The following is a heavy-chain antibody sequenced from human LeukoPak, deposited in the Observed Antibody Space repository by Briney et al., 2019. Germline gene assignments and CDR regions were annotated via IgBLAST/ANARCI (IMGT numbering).Heavy chain of an antibody. D-gene: IGHD5-18*01. J-gene: IGHJ4*02. Sequence: SVKLSCKASGGTFSRSAINWVRKGPGQGLEWMGGIILIFGTATYAENFQGRVTITTDETTTKDYMELRSMRSNAAAVYYCASPDASMVSAFDYWGQGTPVTVSA. CDR1: GGTFSRSA. V-gene: IGHV1-69*05. CDR3: ASPDASMVSAFDY. CDR2: IILIFGTA.